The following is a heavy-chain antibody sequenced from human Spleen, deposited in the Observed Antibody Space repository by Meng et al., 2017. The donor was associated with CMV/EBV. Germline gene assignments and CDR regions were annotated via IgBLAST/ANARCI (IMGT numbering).Heavy chain of an antibody. Sequence: GESLKISCAASGFTFSSYSMNWVRQAPGKGLEWVSSISSSSNYINYADSVKGHFTISRDNARNSVYLQMNSLRAGDTAVYYCAREGQQLIYYYGMDVWGQGTTVTVSS. CDR1: GFTFSSYS. D-gene: IGHD6-13*01. CDR3: AREGQQLIYYYGMDV. CDR2: ISSSSNYI. J-gene: IGHJ6*02. V-gene: IGHV3-21*01.